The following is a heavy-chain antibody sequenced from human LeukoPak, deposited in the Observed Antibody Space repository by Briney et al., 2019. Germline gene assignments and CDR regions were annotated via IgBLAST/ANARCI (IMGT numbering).Heavy chain of an antibody. J-gene: IGHJ5*02. CDR1: GGSISSYY. V-gene: IGHV4-59*12. D-gene: IGHD3-10*01. CDR2: IYYSGST. CDR3: ARDSGTTGEVKFDP. Sequence: SETLSLTCTVSGGSISSYYWSWIRQPPGKGLEWIGYIYYSGSTNNNPSLKSRVTISVDTSKNQFSLKLSSVTAADTAVYYCARDSGTTGEVKFDPWGQGTLVTVSS.